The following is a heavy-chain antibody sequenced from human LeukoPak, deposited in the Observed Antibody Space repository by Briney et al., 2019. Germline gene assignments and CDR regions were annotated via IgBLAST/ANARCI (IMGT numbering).Heavy chain of an antibody. CDR1: GYTFTGYY. CDR2: INPNSGGT. V-gene: IGHV1-2*02. J-gene: IGHJ4*02. CDR3: ARGPYYYDTHFDY. Sequence: ASVKVSCKASGYTFTGYYMHWVRQAPGQGLEWMGWINPNSGGTNYAQKFQGRVTMTRDTSISTAYMELSRLRSDDTAVYYCARGPYYYDTHFDYWGQGTLVTVSS. D-gene: IGHD3-22*01.